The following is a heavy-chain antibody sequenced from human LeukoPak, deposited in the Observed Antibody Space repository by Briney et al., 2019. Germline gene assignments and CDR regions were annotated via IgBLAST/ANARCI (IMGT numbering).Heavy chain of an antibody. CDR3: ARVRPLVVTGSYYYYYMDV. CDR2: ISAYNGNT. D-gene: IGHD2-21*02. Sequence: ASVKVSCKASGYTFTSYGISWVRQAPGQGLEWMGWISAYNGNTNYAQKLQGRVTMTTDTSTSTAYMELRSLRSGDTAVYYCARVRPLVVTGSYYYYYMDVWGKGTTVTISS. CDR1: GYTFTSYG. J-gene: IGHJ6*03. V-gene: IGHV1-18*01.